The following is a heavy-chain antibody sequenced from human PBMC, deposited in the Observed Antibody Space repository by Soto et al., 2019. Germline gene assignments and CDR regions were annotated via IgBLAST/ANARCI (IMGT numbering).Heavy chain of an antibody. Sequence: GGSLRLSCAASGFTFSSYAMHWVRQAPGKGLEWVAVISYDGSNKYYADSVKGRFTISRDNSKNTLYLQMNSLRAEDTAVYYCARVVTAISVYYYYGMDVWGQGTMVTVS. CDR2: ISYDGSNK. J-gene: IGHJ6*02. CDR1: GFTFSSYA. CDR3: ARVVTAISVYYYYGMDV. D-gene: IGHD2-21*02. V-gene: IGHV3-30-3*01.